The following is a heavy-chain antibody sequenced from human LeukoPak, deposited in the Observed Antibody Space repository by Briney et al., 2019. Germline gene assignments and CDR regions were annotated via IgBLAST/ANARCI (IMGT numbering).Heavy chain of an antibody. CDR1: GFTFTSYA. CDR3: ARLSGSSYGKYYFDY. CDR2: LTSSSNYI. Sequence: GGSLRLSCAASGFTFTSYAMEWVRQAPGKGLEWLSSLTSSSNYIYYADSVKGRFTISRDNAKSSLYLQMNSLRAEDTAIYYFARLSGSSYGKYYFDYWGQGTLVTVSS. V-gene: IGHV3-21*01. D-gene: IGHD1-26*01. J-gene: IGHJ4*02.